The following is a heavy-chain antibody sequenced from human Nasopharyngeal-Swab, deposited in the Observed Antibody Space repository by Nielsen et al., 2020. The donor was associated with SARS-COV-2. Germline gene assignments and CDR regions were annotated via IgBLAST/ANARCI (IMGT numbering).Heavy chain of an antibody. CDR3: ARGSYCSSTSCYWDY. D-gene: IGHD2-2*01. J-gene: IGHJ4*02. CDR2: INHSGST. Sequence: GSLRFSCAVYGGSFSGYYWSWIRQPPGKGLEWIGEINHSGSTNYNPSLKSRVTISVDTSKNQFSLKLSSVTAADTAVYYCARGSYCSSTSCYWDYWGQGTLVTVSS. CDR1: GGSFSGYY. V-gene: IGHV4-34*01.